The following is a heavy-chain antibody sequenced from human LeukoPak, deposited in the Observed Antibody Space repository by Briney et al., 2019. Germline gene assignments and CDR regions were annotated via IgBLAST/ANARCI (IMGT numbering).Heavy chain of an antibody. V-gene: IGHV3-11*01. CDR3: ASVYSSSWLDAFDI. CDR1: GFTFSDYY. D-gene: IGHD6-13*01. CDR2: ISSSGSTI. Sequence: GGSLRLSCAASGFTFSDYYMSWIRQAPGKGLEWVSYISSSGSTIYYADSVKGRFTISRDNAKNSLYLQMNSLRAEDTAVYYCASVYSSSWLDAFDIWGQGTMVTVSS. J-gene: IGHJ3*02.